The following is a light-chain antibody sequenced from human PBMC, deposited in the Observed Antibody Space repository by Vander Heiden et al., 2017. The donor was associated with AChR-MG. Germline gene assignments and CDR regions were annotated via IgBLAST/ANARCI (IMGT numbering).Light chain of an antibody. CDR2: GNN. CDR3: DSRDSSGYHVL. J-gene: IGLJ2*01. Sequence: SSELTQDPAVSVALGQTVRITCQGDRLRTYYASWSQQKPGRAPVLVIYGNNNRPSGIPDRFSASSSGDTASLTITGAQAEDEADYYCDSRDSSGYHVLFGGGTKLTVL. CDR1: RLRTYY. V-gene: IGLV3-19*01.